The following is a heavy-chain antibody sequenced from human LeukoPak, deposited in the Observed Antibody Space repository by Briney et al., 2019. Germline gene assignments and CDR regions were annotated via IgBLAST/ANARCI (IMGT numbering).Heavy chain of an antibody. CDR2: LYSDGNT. CDR3: ARGVEPLAANTLAY. D-gene: IGHD1-14*01. J-gene: IGHJ4*02. V-gene: IGHV3-53*01. Sequence: GGSLRLSCAASGFTVITNDMTWVRQAPGKGLEWVSVLYSDGNTKYADSVQGRFTISRDNSKNTLYLEMNSLSPDDTAVYYCARGVEPLAANTLAYWGQGMLVSVSS. CDR1: GFTVITND.